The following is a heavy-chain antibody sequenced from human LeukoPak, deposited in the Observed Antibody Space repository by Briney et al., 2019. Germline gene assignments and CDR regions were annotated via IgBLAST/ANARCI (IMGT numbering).Heavy chain of an antibody. V-gene: IGHV3-23*01. Sequence: GGSLRLSCAASGFTFSSYAMSWVRQAPGKGLEWVSAISGSGGSIYYADSVKGRFTISRDNSKNTLYLQMNSLRAEDTAVYYCAKVDQPLLYSATYFDYWGQGTLVTVSS. CDR2: ISGSGGSI. D-gene: IGHD2-2*02. CDR1: GFTFSSYA. J-gene: IGHJ4*02. CDR3: AKVDQPLLYSATYFDY.